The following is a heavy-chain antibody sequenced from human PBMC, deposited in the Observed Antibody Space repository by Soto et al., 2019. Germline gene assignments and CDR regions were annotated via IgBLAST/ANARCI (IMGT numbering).Heavy chain of an antibody. V-gene: IGHV2-70*11. CDR2: IDWDDDK. D-gene: IGHD5-18*01. CDR3: ARTPYVSPDTAMVPFDD. Sequence: SGPTLVNPTQTLTLTCTFSGFSLSTSGMCVSWIRQPPGKALEWLARIDWDDDKYYSTSLKTRLTISKDTSKNQVVLTMTNMDPVDTATYYCARTPYVSPDTAMVPFDDWGKGTLVTVSS. CDR1: GFSLSTSGMC. J-gene: IGHJ4*02.